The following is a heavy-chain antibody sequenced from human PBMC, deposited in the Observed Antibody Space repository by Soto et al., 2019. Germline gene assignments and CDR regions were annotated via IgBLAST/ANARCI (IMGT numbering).Heavy chain of an antibody. D-gene: IGHD4-4*01. Sequence: GASVKVSCKASGGTFSSYAISWVRQAPGQGLEWMGGIIPIFGAANYAQKFQGRVTITADESTSTAYMELSSLRSEDTAVYYCARVTYSNSANWSDPWGQGTLVTVSS. CDR3: ARVTYSNSANWSDP. CDR2: IIPIFGAA. CDR1: GGTFSSYA. V-gene: IGHV1-69*13. J-gene: IGHJ5*02.